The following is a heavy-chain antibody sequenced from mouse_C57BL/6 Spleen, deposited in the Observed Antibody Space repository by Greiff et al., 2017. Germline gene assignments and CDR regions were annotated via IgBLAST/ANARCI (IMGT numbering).Heavy chain of an antibody. CDR1: GYTFTSYW. V-gene: IGHV1-53*01. CDR3: ARNYDGYSAGFAY. D-gene: IGHD2-3*01. CDR2: ISPSNGGT. J-gene: IGHJ3*01. Sequence: VKLQQPGTDLVQPGASVKLSCKASGYTFTSYWMHWVRKRPGQGLEWIGNISPSNGGTNYNEKFSSKGTLTVDKSSRTAYMLLSSRTSEDAAVYYCARNYDGYSAGFAYWGQGTLVTVSA.